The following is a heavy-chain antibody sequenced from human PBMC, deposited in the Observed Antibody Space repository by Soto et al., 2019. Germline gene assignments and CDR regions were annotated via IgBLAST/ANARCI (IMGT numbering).Heavy chain of an antibody. D-gene: IGHD1-26*01. V-gene: IGHV4-30-4*01. CDR3: ASGKAVAGSYYLDN. Sequence: PSETPSLTCTVSGVPISTDDYYWTWIRQPPGKGLEWIGYIYYSGSTYYNWSLKSRVTISIDTSKNQFSLNLSSVTAADTAVYYCASGKAVAGSYYLDNWCQGTLVT. CDR2: IYYSGST. J-gene: IGHJ4*02. CDR1: GVPISTDDYY.